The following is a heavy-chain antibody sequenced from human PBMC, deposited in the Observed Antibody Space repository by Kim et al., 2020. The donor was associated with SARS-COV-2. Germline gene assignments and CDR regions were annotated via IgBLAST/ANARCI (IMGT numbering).Heavy chain of an antibody. Sequence: GGSLRLSCAASGFTFSSYAMHWVRQAPGKGLEWVAVISYDGSNKYYADSVKGRFTISRHNSKNTLYLQMNSLRAEDTAVYYCARQRETYDILTGPNFDPWGQGTLVTVSS. V-gene: IGHV3-30*04. CDR1: GFTFSSYA. D-gene: IGHD3-9*01. J-gene: IGHJ5*02. CDR3: ARQRETYDILTGPNFDP. CDR2: ISYDGSNK.